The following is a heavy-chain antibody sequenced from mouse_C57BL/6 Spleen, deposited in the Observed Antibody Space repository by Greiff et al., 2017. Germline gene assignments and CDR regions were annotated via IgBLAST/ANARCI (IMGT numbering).Heavy chain of an antibody. CDR1: GYTFTDYE. V-gene: IGHV1-15*01. J-gene: IGHJ2*01. D-gene: IGHD1-1*01. Sequence: QVQLQQSGAELVRPGASVMLSCKASGYTFTDYEMHWVKQTPVHGLEWIGAIDPETGGTAYNQKFKGKAILTADKSSSTAYMELHRLTSEDSAVYYCTTKPLYYYGSSYGGEIGDWGQGTALTVSS. CDR2: IDPETGGT. CDR3: TTKPLYYYGSSYGGEIGD.